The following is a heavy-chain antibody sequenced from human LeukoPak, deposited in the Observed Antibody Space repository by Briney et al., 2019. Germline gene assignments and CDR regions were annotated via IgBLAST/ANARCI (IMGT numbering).Heavy chain of an antibody. V-gene: IGHV4-39*01. D-gene: IGHD2-21*01. CDR2: IYYSGST. CDR1: GGSISSSSDH. CDR3: ERHLWAINTFYFDY. Sequence: SETLSLTCTVSGGSISSSSDHWGWIRQPPGKGLEWIGSIYYSGSTHYNPSLKSRVTISVDTSKNQFSLKLSSVTAADTAVYYCERHLWAINTFYFDYWGQGTLVTVSS. J-gene: IGHJ4*02.